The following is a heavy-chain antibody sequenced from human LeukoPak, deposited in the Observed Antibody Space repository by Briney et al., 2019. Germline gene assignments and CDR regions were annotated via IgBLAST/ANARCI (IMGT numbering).Heavy chain of an antibody. Sequence: GGSLRLSCAASGFTFSSYAMSWVRQAPGKGLEWVSSISSSSSYIYYADSVKGRFTISRDNAKNSLYLQMNSLRAEDTAVYYCARVFMVRGVIFDYWGQGTLVTVSS. V-gene: IGHV3-21*01. CDR2: ISSSSSYI. CDR3: ARVFMVRGVIFDY. D-gene: IGHD3-10*01. J-gene: IGHJ4*02. CDR1: GFTFSSYA.